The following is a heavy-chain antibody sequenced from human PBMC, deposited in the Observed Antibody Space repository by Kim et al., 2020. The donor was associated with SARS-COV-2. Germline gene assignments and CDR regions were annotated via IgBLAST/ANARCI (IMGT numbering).Heavy chain of an antibody. V-gene: IGHV4-59*01. CDR2: IYYSGST. J-gene: IGHJ4*02. CDR1: GGSISSYY. CDR3: ARVGGQSSGWYELDY. Sequence: SETLSLTCTVSGGSISSYYWSWIRQPPGKGLEWIGYIYYSGSTNYNPSLKSRVTISVDTSKNQFSLKLSSVTAADTAVYYCARVGGQSSGWYELDYWGQGTLVTVSS. D-gene: IGHD6-19*01.